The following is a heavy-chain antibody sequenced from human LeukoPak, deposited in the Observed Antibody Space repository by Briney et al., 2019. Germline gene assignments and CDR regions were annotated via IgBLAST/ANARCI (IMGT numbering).Heavy chain of an antibody. CDR1: GFTFSISS. CDR2: IYSGGST. CDR3: ARDPKWFGEFYYGMDV. Sequence: GGSLRLSCVASGFTFSISSMSWVRQAPGKGLEWVSVIYSGGSTHYADSVKGRFTISRDNSKNTLYLQMNSLRAEDTAVYYCARDPKWFGEFYYGMDVWGQGTTVTVSS. V-gene: IGHV3-66*01. D-gene: IGHD3-10*01. J-gene: IGHJ6*02.